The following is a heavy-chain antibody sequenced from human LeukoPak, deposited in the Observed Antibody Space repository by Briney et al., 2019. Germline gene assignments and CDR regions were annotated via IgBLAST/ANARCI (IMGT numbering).Heavy chain of an antibody. Sequence: GGSLRLSCAASGFTFSNYAIHWVRQAPGKGLEWLTVISYDGSNKYYADSVKGRFTISRDNSKNTLYLQMNSLRAEDTAVYFCAKNRGDHDPEYFQNWGQGTLVTVSS. D-gene: IGHD2-21*02. V-gene: IGHV3-30-3*02. CDR2: ISYDGSNK. J-gene: IGHJ1*01. CDR1: GFTFSNYA. CDR3: AKNRGDHDPEYFQN.